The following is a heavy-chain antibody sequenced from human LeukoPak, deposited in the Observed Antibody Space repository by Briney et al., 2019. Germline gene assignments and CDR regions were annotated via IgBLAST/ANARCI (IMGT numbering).Heavy chain of an antibody. Sequence: SETLSLTCTVSGGSISSSSYYWGWIRQPPGKGLEWIGSIYYSGSTYYNPSLKSRVTISVDTSKNQFSLKLSSVTAADTAVYYCARASPPVVVVPAGRPGGFDYWGQGILVTVSS. CDR3: ARASPPVVVVPAGRPGGFDY. J-gene: IGHJ4*02. V-gene: IGHV4-39*07. CDR2: IYYSGST. D-gene: IGHD2-2*01. CDR1: GGSISSSSYY.